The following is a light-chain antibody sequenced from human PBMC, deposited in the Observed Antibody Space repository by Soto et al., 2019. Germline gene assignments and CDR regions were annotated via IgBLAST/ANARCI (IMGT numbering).Light chain of an antibody. J-gene: IGKJ5*01. CDR3: QHYGNSPHP. CDR1: QSVSSRY. V-gene: IGKV3-20*01. Sequence: EIVLTQSPDTLSLSPGERASLACRASQSVSSRYLAWYQQKPGQAPRLLMYAAAIRATGIPDRFGGSGSGTDSTLTISRLEPEDFAVYYYQHYGNSPHPFGQGTRLEIK. CDR2: AAA.